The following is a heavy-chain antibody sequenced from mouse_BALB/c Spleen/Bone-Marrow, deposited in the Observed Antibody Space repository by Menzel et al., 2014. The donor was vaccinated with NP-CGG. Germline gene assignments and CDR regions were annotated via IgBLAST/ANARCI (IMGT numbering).Heavy chain of an antibody. CDR1: GFNIKDTY. CDR2: IDPASGNI. V-gene: IGHV14-3*02. D-gene: IGHD4-1*01. CDR3: ASLTGTFDY. J-gene: IGHJ2*01. Sequence: EVQLQQSGTDLVKPGASVKLSCTASGFNIKDTYMHWVKQRPEQGLDRIGRIDPASGNIQYDPKFQGRAAITADTSSNTAYLQLSSLTSEDTAVYYCASLTGTFDYWGQGTPLTVSS.